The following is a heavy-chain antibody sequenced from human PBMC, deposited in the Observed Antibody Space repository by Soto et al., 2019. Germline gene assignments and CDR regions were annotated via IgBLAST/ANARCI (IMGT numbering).Heavy chain of an antibody. CDR1: GGSISSYY. V-gene: IGHV4-59*12. D-gene: IGHD3-9*01. J-gene: IGHJ4*02. CDR2: IYYSGST. Sequence: PSETLSLTCTVSGGSISSYYWSWIRQPPGKGLEWIGYIYYSGSTNYNPSLKTRVTISVDTSKNQFSLKLSSVTAADTALYFCARLEGLATISYYFDLWGPGALVTVSS. CDR3: ARLEGLATISYYFDL.